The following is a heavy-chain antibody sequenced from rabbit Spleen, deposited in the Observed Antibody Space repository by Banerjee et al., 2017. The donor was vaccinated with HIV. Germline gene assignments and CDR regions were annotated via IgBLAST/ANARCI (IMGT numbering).Heavy chain of an antibody. V-gene: IGHV1S45*01. D-gene: IGHD1-1*01. CDR1: GFDFTNYG. Sequence: QEQLKETGGGLVQPGGSLTLSCEASGFDFTNYGMSWVRQAPGKGLEWIAYINSGSGSGSMYYASGAKGRVAGSKTSSTAVTLQMTGLTAAYTATYFCTRYYISNGHWVMDLWGPRTLVTVS. J-gene: IGHJ4*01. CDR3: TRYYISNGHWVMDL. CDR2: INSGSGSGSM.